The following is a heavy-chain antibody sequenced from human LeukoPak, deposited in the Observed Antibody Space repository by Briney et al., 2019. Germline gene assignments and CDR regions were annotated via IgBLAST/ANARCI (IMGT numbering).Heavy chain of an antibody. CDR2: ISSSSSYI. J-gene: IGHJ4*02. CDR3: ARDYDILTGYLNPALDY. CDR1: GFTFSSYS. V-gene: IGHV3-21*01. D-gene: IGHD3-9*01. Sequence: GGSLRLSCAASGFTFSSYSMNWVRHAPGKGLEWVSSISSSSSYIYYADSVKGRFTISRDNAKNSLYLQMNSLRAEDTAVYYCARDYDILTGYLNPALDYWGQGTLVTVSS.